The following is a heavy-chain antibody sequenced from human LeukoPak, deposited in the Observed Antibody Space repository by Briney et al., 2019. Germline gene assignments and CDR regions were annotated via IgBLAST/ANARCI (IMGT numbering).Heavy chain of an antibody. J-gene: IGHJ4*02. D-gene: IGHD3-9*01. CDR2: ISGNGYST. Sequence: GGSLRLSCAASGFTFSSYAMTWVRQAPGKGLQWVSDISGNGYSTYYADSLKGRFSISRDNSKNTLYLQMNSLRAEDTAVYYCANLRRNYDILTGYGPSDYWGQGTLVTVSS. CDR3: ANLRRNYDILTGYGPSDY. V-gene: IGHV3-23*01. CDR1: GFTFSSYA.